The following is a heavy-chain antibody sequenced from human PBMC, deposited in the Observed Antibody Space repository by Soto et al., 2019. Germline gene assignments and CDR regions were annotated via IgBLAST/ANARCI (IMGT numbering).Heavy chain of an antibody. V-gene: IGHV1-46*01. Sequence: QVQLVQSGAEVKKPGASVKVSCKASGYTFTSYYMHWVRQAPGQGLEWMGIINPSGGSTSYAQKFQGRVTMTRDTSTSTVYMELSSLRSEDTAVYYCARGIRIAADGSAAYRYWGQGTLVTVSS. CDR1: GYTFTSYY. CDR3: ARGIRIAADGSAAYRY. CDR2: INPSGGST. D-gene: IGHD6-13*01. J-gene: IGHJ4*02.